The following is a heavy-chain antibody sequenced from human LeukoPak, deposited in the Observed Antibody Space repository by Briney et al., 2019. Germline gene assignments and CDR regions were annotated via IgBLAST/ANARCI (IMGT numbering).Heavy chain of an antibody. Sequence: PGGSLRLSCAASGFTFSIYAMTWVRQAPGKGLEWVSGISGSGGSTYYADSVKGRFTISRDNSKNTLYLQMNSLRSEDMAFYYCARGLVGAAVEGLCDYWGQGTLVTVSS. D-gene: IGHD2-21*01. CDR1: GFTFSIYA. J-gene: IGHJ4*02. CDR2: ISGSGGST. V-gene: IGHV3-23*01. CDR3: ARGLVGAAVEGLCDY.